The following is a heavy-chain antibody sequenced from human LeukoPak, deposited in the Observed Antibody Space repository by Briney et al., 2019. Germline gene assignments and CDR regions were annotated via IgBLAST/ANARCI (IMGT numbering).Heavy chain of an antibody. Sequence: GGSLRLSCAASGFTFSSYGMSWVRQAPGKGLEWVSAISGSGGSTYYADPVKGRFTISRDNSKNTLYLQMNSLRAEDTAVYYCAKDDSGSYYPYYYYMDVWGKGTTVTISS. CDR3: AKDDSGSYYPYYYYMDV. D-gene: IGHD1-26*01. J-gene: IGHJ6*03. CDR1: GFTFSSYG. V-gene: IGHV3-23*01. CDR2: ISGSGGST.